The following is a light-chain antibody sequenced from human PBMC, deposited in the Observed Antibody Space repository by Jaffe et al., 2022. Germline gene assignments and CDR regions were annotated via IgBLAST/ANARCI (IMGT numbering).Light chain of an antibody. Sequence: DIQMTQSPSSLSASVGDRVTITCRASQSISISLNWYQQKPGKAPNLLIYATSSLQSGVPSRFSGSGSGTDFTLTISSLQPEDFATYYCQQSHTTPLTFGQGTKVEI. CDR2: ATS. CDR3: QQSHTTPLT. J-gene: IGKJ1*01. V-gene: IGKV1-39*01. CDR1: QSISIS.